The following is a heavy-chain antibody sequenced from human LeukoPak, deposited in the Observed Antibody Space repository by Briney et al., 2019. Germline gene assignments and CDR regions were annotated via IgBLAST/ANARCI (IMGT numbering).Heavy chain of an antibody. CDR1: GYTFTSYY. Sequence: GASVKVSCKASGYTFTSYYMHWVRQAPGQGLEWMGIINPSRGSTSYAQKFQGRVTMTRDTATSTVYMELSSLRSEDTAVSYCARKPYGSGSNSFYPKDYGGRGTLSPSPQ. V-gene: IGHV1-46*01. CDR2: INPSRGST. CDR3: ARKPYGSGSNSFYPKDY. J-gene: IGHJ4*02. D-gene: IGHD3-10*01.